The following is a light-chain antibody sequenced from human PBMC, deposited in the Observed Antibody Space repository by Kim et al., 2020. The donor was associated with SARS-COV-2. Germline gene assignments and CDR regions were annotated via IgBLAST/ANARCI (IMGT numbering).Light chain of an antibody. CDR1: QSFSTNY. Sequence: LSPGERATLSCRATQSFSTNYLAWYQQKPGQAPRLLIYAASSRATGIPDRFSGSGSGTDFTLIIRRLEPEDFAVYYCQQYDRSPYTFGQGTKLEI. J-gene: IGKJ2*01. CDR2: AAS. CDR3: QQYDRSPYT. V-gene: IGKV3-20*01.